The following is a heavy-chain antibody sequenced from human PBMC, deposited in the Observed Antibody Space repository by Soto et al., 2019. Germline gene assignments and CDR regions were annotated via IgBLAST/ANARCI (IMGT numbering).Heavy chain of an antibody. D-gene: IGHD3-3*01. J-gene: IGHJ5*02. CDR2: MNPNSGNS. CDR1: GYTFTSYD. CDR3: ARAGDDFWCDYYTAPRWFDP. Sequence: GASVKVSCKASGYTFTSYDINWVRQASGQGLEWMGWMNPNSGNSGYAQKFQGRVTMTRTTSISTAYMELSSLRSEDTAVYYCARAGDDFWCDYYTAPRWFDPWGQETLVTVSS. V-gene: IGHV1-8*01.